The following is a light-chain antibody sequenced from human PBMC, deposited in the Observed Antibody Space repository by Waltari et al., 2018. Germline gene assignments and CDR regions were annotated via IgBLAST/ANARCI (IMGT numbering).Light chain of an antibody. J-gene: IGKJ1*01. CDR3: HQYFSPHWT. CDR1: QNILYNSNTKYY. Sequence: DIVMTQSPDSLAVSLGERATLNCNSSQNILYNSNTKYYLGSDQQKTGQPPRLLIYWASARESGVPDRFVGSGSGTDFTLTITGLQPEDVAVYYCHQYFSPHWTFGQGTRVEIK. V-gene: IGKV4-1*01. CDR2: WAS.